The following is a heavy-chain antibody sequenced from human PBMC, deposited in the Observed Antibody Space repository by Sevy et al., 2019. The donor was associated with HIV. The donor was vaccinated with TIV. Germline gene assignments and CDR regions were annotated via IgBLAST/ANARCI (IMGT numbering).Heavy chain of an antibody. CDR2: MSGSGGDT. CDR3: AKDTILVVRECFQH. J-gene: IGHJ1*01. Sequence: GGSLRLSCAASGFIFRSYAMSWVRQAPGKGLEWVSSMSGSGGDTYYADSVKGRFTISRDNSKNTLYLQMNRLRAEDTAVYYCAKDTILVVRECFQHWGQGTLVTVSS. CDR1: GFIFRSYA. V-gene: IGHV3-23*01. D-gene: IGHD2-8*02.